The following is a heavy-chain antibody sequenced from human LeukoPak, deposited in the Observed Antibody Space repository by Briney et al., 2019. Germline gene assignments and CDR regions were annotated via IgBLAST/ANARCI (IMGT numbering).Heavy chain of an antibody. CDR3: AGGYSSSWLEGPEDPPFDY. V-gene: IGHV1-69*13. CDR2: IIPIFGTA. Sequence: VASVKVSCKASGGTFSSYAISWVRQAPGQGLEWMGGIIPIFGTANYAQKFQGRVTITADESTSTAYMELSSLRSEDTAVYYCAGGYSSSWLEGPEDPPFDYWGQGTLVTVSS. J-gene: IGHJ4*02. CDR1: GGTFSSYA. D-gene: IGHD6-13*01.